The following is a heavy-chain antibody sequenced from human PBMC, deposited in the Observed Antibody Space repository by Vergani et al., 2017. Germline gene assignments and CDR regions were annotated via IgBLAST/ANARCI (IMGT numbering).Heavy chain of an antibody. D-gene: IGHD6-19*01. CDR3: AKDGYSSGWYLSSRYFDL. J-gene: IGHJ2*01. CDR1: GFTFSSYW. CDR2: IKQDGSEK. V-gene: IGHV3-7*03. Sequence: EVQLVESGGGLVQPGGSLRLSCAASGFTFSSYWMSWVRQAPGKGLEWVANIKQDGSEKYYVDSVKGRFTISRDNAKNSLYLQMNSLRAEDTALYYCAKDGYSSGWYLSSRYFDLWGRGTLVTVSS.